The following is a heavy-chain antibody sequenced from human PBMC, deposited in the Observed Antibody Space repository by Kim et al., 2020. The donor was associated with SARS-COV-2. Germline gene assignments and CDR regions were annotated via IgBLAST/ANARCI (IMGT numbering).Heavy chain of an antibody. Sequence: ASVKVSCKASGYTFTSYAMNWVRQAPGQGLEWMGWINTNTGNPTYAQGFTGRFVFSLDTSVSTAYLQISSLKAEDTAVYYCARDKLIAAASQYYYYGMDVWGQGTTVTVSS. CDR1: GYTFTSYA. D-gene: IGHD6-13*01. J-gene: IGHJ6*02. CDR2: INTNTGNP. V-gene: IGHV7-4-1*02. CDR3: ARDKLIAAASQYYYYGMDV.